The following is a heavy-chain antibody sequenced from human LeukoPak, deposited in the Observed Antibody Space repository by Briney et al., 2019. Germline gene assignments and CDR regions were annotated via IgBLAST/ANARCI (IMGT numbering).Heavy chain of an antibody. Sequence: SETLSLTCTVSGGSISSYYWSWIRQPPGKGLEWIGYIYYSGSIHYDPSLKSRVTISVDTSKNQFSLKLSSVTAADTAVYYCARRSSIVGATLAWGQGTLVTVSS. CDR3: ARRSSIVGATLA. D-gene: IGHD1-26*01. CDR2: IYYSGSI. J-gene: IGHJ5*02. CDR1: GGSISSYY. V-gene: IGHV4-59*08.